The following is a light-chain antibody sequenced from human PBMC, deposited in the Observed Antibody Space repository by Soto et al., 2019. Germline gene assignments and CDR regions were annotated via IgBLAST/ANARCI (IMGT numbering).Light chain of an antibody. Sequence: IQLTQSPSSLSASVGDRVTITCRASQDISSYLGWYQQKPGKAPKLLIYAASTLQSGVPSRFSGSGSGTEFTLTINSLQPEDFATYFCQQLNNYPSTFGGGTKVEIK. CDR3: QQLNNYPST. CDR1: QDISSY. CDR2: AAS. J-gene: IGKJ4*01. V-gene: IGKV1-9*01.